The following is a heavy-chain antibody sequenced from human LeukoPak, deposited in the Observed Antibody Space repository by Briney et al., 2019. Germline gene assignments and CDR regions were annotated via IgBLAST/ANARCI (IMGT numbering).Heavy chain of an antibody. J-gene: IGHJ4*02. Sequence: PSETLSLTCTVSGFSVTTDSYCWGWIRQPPGKGLEWIGYDYCGGNTNYDPSLKRRVTISVDTSKNQFSLTLTSVTAADTAVYYCARDRVRGNSNPFFDYWGQGTLVTVSS. CDR3: ARDRVRGNSNPFFDY. CDR1: GFSVTTDSYC. V-gene: IGHV4-61*01. D-gene: IGHD4-11*01. CDR2: DYCGGNT.